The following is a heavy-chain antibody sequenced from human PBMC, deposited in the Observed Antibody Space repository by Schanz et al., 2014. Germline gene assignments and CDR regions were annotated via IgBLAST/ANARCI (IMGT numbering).Heavy chain of an antibody. CDR3: ARDFLLEQLGYSHYYYAMDV. J-gene: IGHJ6*02. V-gene: IGHV1-46*01. D-gene: IGHD2-15*01. Sequence: VQLVQSGAEVKKPGASVKVSCKASGYTFTSYYMHWVRQAPGQGLEWMGIINPSGGSTSYAQKFQGRVTMTRDTSTSTVYMELSSLRSEDTAVYYCARDFLLEQLGYSHYYYAMDVWGQGTTVTVS. CDR2: INPSGGST. CDR1: GYTFTSYY.